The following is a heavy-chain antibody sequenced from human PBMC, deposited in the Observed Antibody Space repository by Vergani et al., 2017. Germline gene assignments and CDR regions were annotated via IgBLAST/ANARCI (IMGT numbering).Heavy chain of an antibody. V-gene: IGHV4-59*08. CDR1: GGSISSYY. Sequence: QVQLQESGPGLVKPSETLSLTCTVSGGSISSYYWSWIRQPQGTGLEWIGYIYYSGSTNYNPSLKSRVTISVDTSKNQFSLKLSSVTAADTAVYYCARTAALYXFDYWGQGTLVTVSS. D-gene: IGHD2-2*01. J-gene: IGHJ4*02. CDR3: ARTAALYXFDY. CDR2: IYYSGST.